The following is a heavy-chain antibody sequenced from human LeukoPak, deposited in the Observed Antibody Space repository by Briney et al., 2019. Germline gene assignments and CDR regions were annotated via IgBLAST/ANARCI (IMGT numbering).Heavy chain of an antibody. CDR2: LSGSGGST. D-gene: IGHD3-3*01. CDR3: AKDLTIFGVVLIVLEDDY. Sequence: GGSLRLSCPTSGFAASSSYMSWVRQAPGKGLEWVSTLSGSGGSTYYADSVKGRFTISRDNSKNTLYLQMNSLRAEDTAVYYCAKDLTIFGVVLIVLEDDYWGQGTLVTVSS. CDR1: GFAASSSY. J-gene: IGHJ4*02. V-gene: IGHV3-23*01.